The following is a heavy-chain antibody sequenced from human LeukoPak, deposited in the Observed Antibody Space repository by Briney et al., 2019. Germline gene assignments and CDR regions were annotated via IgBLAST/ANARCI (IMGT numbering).Heavy chain of an antibody. Sequence: PGGSLRLSCGASGFTFSNYWMSWVRQAPGKGLECVANIIQDGSEKYYVDSARGRFTISRDNAKNSVYLQMNSLRAEDTAVYYCVSEGDGGKFRNAYDIWGPGTMVTVSS. CDR3: VSEGDGGKFRNAYDI. D-gene: IGHD2-21*01. CDR1: GFTFSNYW. J-gene: IGHJ3*02. V-gene: IGHV3-7*01. CDR2: IIQDGSEK.